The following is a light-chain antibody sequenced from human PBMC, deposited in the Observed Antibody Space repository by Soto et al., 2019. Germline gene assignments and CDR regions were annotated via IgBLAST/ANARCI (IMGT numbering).Light chain of an antibody. J-gene: IGKJ1*01. V-gene: IGKV3-20*01. CDR2: GAS. Sequence: EIVLTQSPGTLSLSPGERATLSCRASQSVSSSYLAWYQQKPGQAPRLLIYGASSRATGIPDRFSGSGSGTDFTLTISRLEPXDFAVYYCQQYGSSPVTFGQGTKVEIK. CDR1: QSVSSSY. CDR3: QQYGSSPVT.